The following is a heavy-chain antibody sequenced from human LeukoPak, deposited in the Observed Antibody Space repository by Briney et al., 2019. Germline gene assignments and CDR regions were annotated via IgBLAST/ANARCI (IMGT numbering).Heavy chain of an antibody. J-gene: IGHJ4*02. Sequence: PGGSLRLSCAASGFTFSDYAMHWVRQAPGKGLEWVAVISYDGSNKYYADSVKGRFTISRDNSKNTLYLQMNSLRAEDTAVYYCAKDGGIRLLLPDYWGQGTLVTVSS. D-gene: IGHD5-18*01. V-gene: IGHV3-30*04. CDR1: GFTFSDYA. CDR3: AKDGGIRLLLPDY. CDR2: ISYDGSNK.